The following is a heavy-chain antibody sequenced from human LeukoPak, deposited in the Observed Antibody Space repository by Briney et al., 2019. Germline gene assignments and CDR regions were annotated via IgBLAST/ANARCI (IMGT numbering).Heavy chain of an antibody. D-gene: IGHD3-3*01. Sequence: GGSLRLPCAASGFTFTNYWMSWVRQAPGKGLELVANIKQDRSEKYYVDSVKGRFTISRDNAKNSLYLQMNSLRAEDTAVYYCARLREIPVFGVVTKSTSYFDYWGQGTLVTVSS. CDR2: IKQDRSEK. J-gene: IGHJ4*02. CDR1: GFTFTNYW. V-gene: IGHV3-7*01. CDR3: ARLREIPVFGVVTKSTSYFDY.